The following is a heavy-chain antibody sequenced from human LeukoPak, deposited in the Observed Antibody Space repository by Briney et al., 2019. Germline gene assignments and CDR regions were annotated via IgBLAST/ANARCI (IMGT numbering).Heavy chain of an antibody. Sequence: GGSLRLSCAASGFTFSSYWMSWVRQAPGKGLEWVANIKQDGSEKYYVDSVKGRFTISRDNAKNSLYLQMNSLRAEDTAVYYCATQWGGCSSTSCYVRPYYMDVWGKGTTVTISS. CDR3: ATQWGGCSSTSCYVRPYYMDV. D-gene: IGHD2-2*01. J-gene: IGHJ6*03. CDR2: IKQDGSEK. CDR1: GFTFSSYW. V-gene: IGHV3-7*03.